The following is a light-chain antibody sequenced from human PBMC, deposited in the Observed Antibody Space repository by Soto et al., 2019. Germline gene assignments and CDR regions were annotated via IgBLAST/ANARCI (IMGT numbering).Light chain of an antibody. CDR1: SYDVGGYNF. CDR2: EVT. Sequence: QSALTQPPSASGSPGQSVTISCTGTSYDVGGYNFVSWYQQHPGKAPKLMIYEVTKRPSGVPDRFSGSKSGNTASLTVSGLQAEDEAEYYCSSFAGSNNVVFGGGTKLTVL. CDR3: SSFAGSNNVV. V-gene: IGLV2-8*01. J-gene: IGLJ2*01.